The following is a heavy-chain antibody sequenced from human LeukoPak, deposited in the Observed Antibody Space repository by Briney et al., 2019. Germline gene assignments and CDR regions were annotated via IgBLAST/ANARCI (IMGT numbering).Heavy chain of an antibody. CDR3: ARDYYGWSTPRFDY. V-gene: IGHV4-59*01. Sequence: PSEALSLTCTVSGDSIINYYWNWIRQPPGKGLEWIGYIYYSGSTNSNPSLKSRVTISIDTSKNQFSLKLRSVTAADTAVYYCARDYYGWSTPRFDYWGQGTLVTVSS. CDR2: IYYSGST. D-gene: IGHD2-8*02. J-gene: IGHJ4*02. CDR1: GDSIINYY.